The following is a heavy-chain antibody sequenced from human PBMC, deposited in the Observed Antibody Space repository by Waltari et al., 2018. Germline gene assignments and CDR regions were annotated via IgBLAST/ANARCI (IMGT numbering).Heavy chain of an antibody. CDR2: ISPILGIA. Sequence: VQLVQAGAEVKKHGSSVKVSCKASGGTFSSYTSSWVRQAPGQGLGWMGRISPILGIANYAQKFQGIVTITADKSTSTAYMELSSLRSEDTGVYYCASPGQASAFDIWGQGTMVTVSS. CDR1: GGTFSSYT. J-gene: IGHJ3*02. D-gene: IGHD2-2*01. V-gene: IGHV1-69*02. CDR3: ASPGQASAFDI.